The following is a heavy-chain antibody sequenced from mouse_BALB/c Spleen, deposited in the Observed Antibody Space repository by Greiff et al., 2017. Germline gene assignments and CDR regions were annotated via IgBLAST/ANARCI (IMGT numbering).Heavy chain of an antibody. Sequence: EVQGVESGGGLVQPGGSRKLSCAASGFTFSSFGMHWVRQAPEKGLEWVAYISSGSSTNYYADTVKGRFTISRDNPKNTLFLQMSSLRSEDTAMYYCARAGGRGFAYWGQGTLVTVSA. CDR1: GFTFSSFG. V-gene: IGHV5-17*02. J-gene: IGHJ3*01. CDR3: ARAGGRGFAY. CDR2: ISSGSSTN. D-gene: IGHD1-1*02.